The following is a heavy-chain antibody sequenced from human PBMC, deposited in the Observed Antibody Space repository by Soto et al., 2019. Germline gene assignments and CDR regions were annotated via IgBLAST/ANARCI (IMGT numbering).Heavy chain of an antibody. CDR1: GFTFSSYA. D-gene: IGHD3-10*01. Sequence: GGSLRLSCAASGFTFSSYAMSWVRQAPGKGLEWVSAISGSGGSTYYADSVKGRFTISRDNSKNTLYLQMNSLRAEDRAVYYFVSTRGVIIVFYFYYWGPGTLVTVSS. CDR3: VSTRGVIIVFYFYY. J-gene: IGHJ4*02. CDR2: ISGSGGST. V-gene: IGHV3-23*01.